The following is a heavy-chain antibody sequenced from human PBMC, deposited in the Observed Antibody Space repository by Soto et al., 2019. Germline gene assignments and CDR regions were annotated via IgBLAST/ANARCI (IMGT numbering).Heavy chain of an antibody. CDR1: GYTFTGYY. J-gene: IGHJ4*02. CDR2: INPNSGGT. D-gene: IGHD3-9*01. V-gene: IGHV1-2*04. CDR3: ARGPPYYYDILPGYYFDY. Sequence: ASVKVSCKASGYTFTGYYMHWVRQAPGQGLEWMGWINPNSGGTNYAQKFQGWVTTTRDTSISTAYMELSRLRSDDTAVYYCARGPPYYYDILPGYYFDYWGQGTLVTVSS.